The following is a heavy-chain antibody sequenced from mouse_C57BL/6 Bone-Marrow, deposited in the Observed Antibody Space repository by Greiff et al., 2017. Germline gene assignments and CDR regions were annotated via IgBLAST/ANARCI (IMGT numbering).Heavy chain of an antibody. J-gene: IGHJ2*01. V-gene: IGHV1-63*01. CDR1: GYTFTHYW. D-gene: IGHD2-5*01. CDR2: IYPGGGYT. Sequence: QVKLQQSGAELVRPGTSVKMSCKASGYTFTHYWIGWAKQRPGNGLEWIGDIYPGGGYTNYNAKFKGKATLTADKSSSTAYMQVSSLTSEDSAIYYWARRKSNYDVDYWGQGTTLTVSS. CDR3: ARRKSNYDVDY.